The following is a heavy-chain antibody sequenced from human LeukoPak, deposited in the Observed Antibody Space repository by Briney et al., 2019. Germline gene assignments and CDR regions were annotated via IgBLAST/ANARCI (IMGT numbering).Heavy chain of an antibody. Sequence: ASVKVSCKASGYTFTGYYMHWVRQAPGQGLEWMGRIHPNSGGTNYAQKFQGRVTMTRDTSISTAYMELSRLRSDDTAVYYCARDSDTYDYVWGSYRFDYWGQGTLDTVSS. CDR3: ARDSDTYDYVWGSYRFDY. CDR1: GYTFTGYY. CDR2: IHPNSGGT. V-gene: IGHV1-2*06. D-gene: IGHD3-16*02. J-gene: IGHJ4*02.